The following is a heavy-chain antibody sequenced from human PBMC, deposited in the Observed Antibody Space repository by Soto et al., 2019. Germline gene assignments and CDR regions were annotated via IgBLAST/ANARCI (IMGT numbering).Heavy chain of an antibody. Sequence: SETLSLTCTVSGGSMRNYFWTWIRQPPGKGLEWIGYIHYSGTTSFFPSYNPSLRSRVTISEDTSKNQFSLKLLSVTTADTAVYFCAAGEASSRSLAPYYLDFWGQGTLVTVSS. J-gene: IGHJ4*02. V-gene: IGHV4-59*01. D-gene: IGHD6-13*01. CDR3: AAGEASSRSLAPYYLDF. CDR2: IHYSGTT. CDR1: GGSMRNYF.